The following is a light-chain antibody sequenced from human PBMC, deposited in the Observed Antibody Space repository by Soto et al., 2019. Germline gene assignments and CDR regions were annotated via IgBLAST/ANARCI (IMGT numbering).Light chain of an antibody. CDR1: SSNIGNTY. J-gene: IGLJ2*01. V-gene: IGLV1-51*01. CDR3: GAWDTNLNAEV. CDR2: DND. Sequence: QSVLTQPPSVSAAPGQKVTISCSGSSSNIGNTYVSWYQQLPGTAPKLLICDNDQRPSGIPDRFSGSKSGTSATLAITGLQDGDEADYYCGAWDTNLNAEVFGGGTKLTVL.